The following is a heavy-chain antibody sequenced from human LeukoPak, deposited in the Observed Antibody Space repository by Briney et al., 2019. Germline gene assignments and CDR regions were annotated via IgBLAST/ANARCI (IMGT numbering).Heavy chain of an antibody. D-gene: IGHD6-19*01. CDR3: ASPRIAVAGTSCFDY. J-gene: IGHJ4*02. CDR2: IYTSGST. Sequence: PSETLSLTCTVSGGSISSGSYYWSWIRQPAGKGLEWIGRIYTSGSTNYNPSLKSRVTISVDTSKNQFSLKLSSVTAADTAVYYCASPRIAVAGTSCFDYWGQGTLVTVSS. V-gene: IGHV4-61*02. CDR1: GGSISSGSYY.